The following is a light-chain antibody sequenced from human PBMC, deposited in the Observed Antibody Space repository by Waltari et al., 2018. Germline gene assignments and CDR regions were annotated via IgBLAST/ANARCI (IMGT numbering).Light chain of an antibody. J-gene: IGLJ3*02. CDR3: ATWDDRLTGVL. CDR2: SNN. V-gene: IGLV1-44*01. Sequence: QSVLTQPPSASGTPGQRVTISCSGGSSNIGSNVVHWDQRLPGTAPRLLIYSNNQRPSGVPDRFAGSKAGTSASLAISGLQPDDEADYYCATWDDRLTGVLFGGGTKVTVL. CDR1: SSNIGSNV.